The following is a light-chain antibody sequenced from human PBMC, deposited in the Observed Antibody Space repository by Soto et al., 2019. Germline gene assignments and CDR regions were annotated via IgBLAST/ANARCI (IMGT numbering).Light chain of an antibody. CDR1: SSDVGRYNY. V-gene: IGLV2-11*01. CDR3: CSYAGASVI. CDR2: DVT. J-gene: IGLJ2*01. Sequence: QSVLTQPRSVSGSPGQSVTISCTGTSSDVGRYNYVSWYQQHPGKAPKLVVSDVTKRASGVPDRFSGSKSGNTATLTISGLQAEDEANYHCCSYAGASVIFGGGTKLTVL.